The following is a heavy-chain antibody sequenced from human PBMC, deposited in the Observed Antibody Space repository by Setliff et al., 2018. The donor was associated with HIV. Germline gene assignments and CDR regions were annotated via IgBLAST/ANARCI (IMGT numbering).Heavy chain of an antibody. Sequence: GASVKVSCKAPGHTFISYHIHWVRQAPGQGLEWMGIINTSGDNKDYAQKFQGRLTMTKDTSTSTVYMELSSLRSEDSAVYYCARSIYEWGAFDIWGQGTMVTVSS. CDR1: GHTFISYH. CDR2: INTSGDNK. D-gene: IGHD2-8*01. J-gene: IGHJ3*02. V-gene: IGHV1-46*01. CDR3: ARSIYEWGAFDI.